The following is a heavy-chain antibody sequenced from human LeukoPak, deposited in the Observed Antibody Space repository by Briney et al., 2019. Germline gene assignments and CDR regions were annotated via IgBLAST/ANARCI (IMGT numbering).Heavy chain of an antibody. CDR2: IYSGDNT. CDR1: GFTVSSNY. V-gene: IGHV3-53*01. J-gene: IGHJ6*03. CDR3: AREIYYDNYYYYYYMDV. D-gene: IGHD3-22*01. Sequence: GGSLRLSCAASGFTVSSNYMSWVRQAPGKGLEWVSVIYSGDNTYYADYVKGRFTISRDNSKKTLYLQMNSLGAEDTAVYYCAREIYYDNYYYYYYMDVWGKGTTVTVSS.